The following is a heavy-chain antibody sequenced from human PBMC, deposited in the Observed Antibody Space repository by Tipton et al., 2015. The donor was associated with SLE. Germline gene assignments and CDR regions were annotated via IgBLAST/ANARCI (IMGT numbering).Heavy chain of an antibody. CDR1: GGSISSYY. Sequence: TLSLTCTVSGGSISSYYWSWIRQPPGKGLEWIGYIYTSGSTNYNPSLKSRVTISVDTSKNQFSLKLSSVTAADTAVYYCARDRSGDFDYWGQGTLVTVSS. J-gene: IGHJ4*02. CDR2: IYTSGST. CDR3: ARDRSGDFDY. D-gene: IGHD1-14*01. V-gene: IGHV4-4*08.